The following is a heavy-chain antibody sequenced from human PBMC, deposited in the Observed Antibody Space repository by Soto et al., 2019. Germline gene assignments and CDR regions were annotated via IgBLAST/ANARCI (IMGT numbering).Heavy chain of an antibody. CDR2: IKQDGSEK. Sequence: EVQLVESGGGLVQPGGSLRLSCAASGFTFSSYWMSWIRQAPGKGLEWVANIKQDGSEKYYVDSVKGRFTISRDNAKNSLYLQMNSLRAEDTAVYYCARDSQSSSFQWHYYYYYGMDVWGQGTTVTVSS. J-gene: IGHJ6*02. CDR1: GFTFSSYW. D-gene: IGHD6-19*01. CDR3: ARDSQSSSFQWHYYYYYGMDV. V-gene: IGHV3-7*03.